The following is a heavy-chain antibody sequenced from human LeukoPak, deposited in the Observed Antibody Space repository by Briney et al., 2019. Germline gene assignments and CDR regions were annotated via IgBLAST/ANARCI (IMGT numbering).Heavy chain of an antibody. CDR2: IIPIFGTA. CDR1: GGTFSSYA. V-gene: IGHV1-69*06. Sequence: SVKVSCKASGGTFSSYAISWVRQAPEQGLEWMGGIIPIFGTANYAQKFQGRVTITADKSTSTAYMELSSLRSEDTAVYYCARVFGYCSSTSCYGGSWFDPWGQGTLVTVSS. D-gene: IGHD2-2*03. J-gene: IGHJ5*02. CDR3: ARVFGYCSSTSCYGGSWFDP.